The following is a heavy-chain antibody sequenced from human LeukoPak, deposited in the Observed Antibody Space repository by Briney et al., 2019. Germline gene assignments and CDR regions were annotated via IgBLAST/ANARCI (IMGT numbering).Heavy chain of an antibody. CDR1: GGSISRSYYY. J-gene: IGHJ5*02. CDR3: SRHEHKALAGDT. Sequence: SETLSLTCSVSGGSISRSYYYWGWIRQPPGKGLEWIGTIYYSGNTFYNPSLKSRVTISVDTSINHFSLTLTSPTAADTAVYFCSRHEHKALAGDTWGQGTLVTVSS. V-gene: IGHV4-39*01. D-gene: IGHD6-19*01. CDR2: IYYSGNT.